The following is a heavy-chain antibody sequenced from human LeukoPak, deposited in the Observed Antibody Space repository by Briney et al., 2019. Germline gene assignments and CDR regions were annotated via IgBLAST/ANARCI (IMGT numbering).Heavy chain of an antibody. Sequence: PSETLSLTCTVSGGSISSYYWNWIRQPPGKGLEWIGYIYYTGNTNYNPSLKSRVTISVDTSKNQFSLKLTSVTAADTAVYYCARHVEYFDYWGQGTLVTVSS. D-gene: IGHD2-15*01. CDR3: ARHVEYFDY. CDR2: IYYTGNT. J-gene: IGHJ4*02. CDR1: GGSISSYY. V-gene: IGHV4-59*08.